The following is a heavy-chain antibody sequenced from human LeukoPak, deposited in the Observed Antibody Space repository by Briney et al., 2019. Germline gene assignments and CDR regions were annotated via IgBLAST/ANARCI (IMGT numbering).Heavy chain of an antibody. J-gene: IGHJ5*02. V-gene: IGHV1-2*02. CDR3: ARVSTSGYRDWLDP. CDR2: IYPKSGGT. D-gene: IGHD3-9*01. Sequence: ASVKVSCKTSGYTFADYYIHWVRQAPAQGLEWMGWIYPKSGGTNSAQKFQGRVTMTRDTSISTAYMELSRLRFDDTAVYYCARVSTSGYRDWLDPWGQGTLVTVSS. CDR1: GYTFADYY.